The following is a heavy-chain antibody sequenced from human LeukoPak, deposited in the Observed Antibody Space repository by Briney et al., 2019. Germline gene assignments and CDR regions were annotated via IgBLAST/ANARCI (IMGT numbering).Heavy chain of an antibody. Sequence: SETLSLTCTVSGASISTGDDNWSWIRQAPGRGLEWIGYIYSGGRTYYNPSLESRVFMSLDTSKNQFSLKVNFVSAADTAVYYCAGELMFYPGNIDSWGQGTLVTVSS. J-gene: IGHJ5*02. D-gene: IGHD1-14*01. V-gene: IGHV4-30-4*01. CDR1: GASISTGDDN. CDR2: IYSGGRT. CDR3: AGELMFYPGNIDS.